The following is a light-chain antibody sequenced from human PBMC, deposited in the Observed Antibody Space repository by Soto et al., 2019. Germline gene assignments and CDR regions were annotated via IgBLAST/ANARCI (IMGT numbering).Light chain of an antibody. CDR3: CSYAGSSLV. J-gene: IGLJ2*01. CDR1: SSDVGSYNF. V-gene: IGLV2-23*01. CDR2: EGS. Sequence: QSALTQPASVSGSPGQSITISCTGTSSDVGSYNFVSWYQQHPGKAPKLMMYEGSKRPSGVSNRFSGSKSGNTASLTISGLQAEDEADYYCCSYAGSSLVFGGGTKLTVL.